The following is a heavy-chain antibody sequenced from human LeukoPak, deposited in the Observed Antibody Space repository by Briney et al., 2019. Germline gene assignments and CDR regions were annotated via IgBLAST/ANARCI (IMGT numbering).Heavy chain of an antibody. Sequence: PGGSLRLSCAASGFTFSDYAMSWVRQAPGKGLEWVSSISGSGNTTYYADSVKGRFTICRDKSKSTLFLQMNTLRAEDTAVYYCAKGSSSGRPYYFDYWGQGALVTVSS. D-gene: IGHD6-19*01. CDR3: AKGSSSGRPYYFDY. CDR2: ISGSGNTT. CDR1: GFTFSDYA. J-gene: IGHJ4*02. V-gene: IGHV3-23*01.